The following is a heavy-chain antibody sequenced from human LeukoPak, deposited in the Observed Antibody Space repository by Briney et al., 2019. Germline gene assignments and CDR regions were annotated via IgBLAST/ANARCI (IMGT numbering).Heavy chain of an antibody. V-gene: IGHV4-39*07. CDR1: GGSISSSSYY. CDR3: ARVPTYYYDSSGYF. D-gene: IGHD3-22*01. J-gene: IGHJ4*02. Sequence: SETLSLTCTVSGGSISSSSYYWGWIRQPPGKGLEWIGSIYYSGSTYYNPSLKSRVTISVDTSKNQFSLKLSSVTAAGTAVYYCARVPTYYYDSSGYFWGQGTLVTVSS. CDR2: IYYSGST.